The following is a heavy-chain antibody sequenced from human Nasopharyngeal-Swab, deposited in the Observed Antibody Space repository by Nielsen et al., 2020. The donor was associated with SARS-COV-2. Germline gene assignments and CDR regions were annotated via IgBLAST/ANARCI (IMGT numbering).Heavy chain of an antibody. V-gene: IGHV1-8*01. CDR2: MNPNSGNT. D-gene: IGHD2-15*01. Sequence: ASVKACKASGYTCTSYDINWVRQATGQGLEWMGWMNPNSGNTGYAQKFQGRVTMTRNTSISTAYMELSSLRSEDTAVYYCARDVAWWGSDYYYGMDVWRQETTVTVSS. CDR3: ARDVAWWGSDYYYGMDV. J-gene: IGHJ6*02. CDR1: GYTCTSYD.